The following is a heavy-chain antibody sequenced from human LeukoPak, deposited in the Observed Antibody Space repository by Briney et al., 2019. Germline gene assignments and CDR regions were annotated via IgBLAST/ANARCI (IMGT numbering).Heavy chain of an antibody. CDR2: ISGNGDST. V-gene: IGHV3-64*01. CDR1: GFTFSTCA. Sequence: GGSLRLSCAASGFTFSTCAMHWVRQAPGKGLEYVAAISGNGDSTYYANSVKGRFTISRDNSKNTLYLQMGSLRPEDMAVYYCAREVYAGNWFNPWGQGTLVTVSS. CDR3: AREVYAGNWFNP. J-gene: IGHJ5*02. D-gene: IGHD2-8*01.